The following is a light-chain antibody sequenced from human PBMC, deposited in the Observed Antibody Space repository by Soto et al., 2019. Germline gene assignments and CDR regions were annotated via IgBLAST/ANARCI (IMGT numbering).Light chain of an antibody. Sequence: QSVLTQPPSVSGAPGQRVTISCTGSSSNIGSTYDVQWYQQLPGTAPKLLIHGNTNRPSGVPDRFSGSKSGTSASLAITGLQADDEADYCQSYDDSLSVHYVFGTVTKLTVL. CDR2: GNT. J-gene: IGLJ1*01. CDR1: SSNIGSTYD. CDR3: QSYDDSLSVHYV. V-gene: IGLV1-40*01.